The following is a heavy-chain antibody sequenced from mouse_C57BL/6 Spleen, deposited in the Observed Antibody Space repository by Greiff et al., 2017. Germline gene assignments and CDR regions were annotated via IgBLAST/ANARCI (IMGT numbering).Heavy chain of an antibody. D-gene: IGHD2-5*01. CDR3: ASEESYSNYGGFAY. Sequence: EVQLQESGAELVRPGSSVKLSCTTSGYTFTSYGINWVKQRPGQGLEWIGYIYIGNGYTDYHEKFKGKATLTSDTSSSTAYMQLSSLTSGDSSIYVCASEESYSNYGGFAYWGQGTLVTVSA. V-gene: IGHV1-58*01. J-gene: IGHJ3*01. CDR1: GYTFTSYG. CDR2: IYIGNGYT.